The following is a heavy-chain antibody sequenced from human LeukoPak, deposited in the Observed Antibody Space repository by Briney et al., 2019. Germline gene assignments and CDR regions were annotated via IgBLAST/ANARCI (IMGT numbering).Heavy chain of an antibody. J-gene: IGHJ4*02. V-gene: IGHV3-21*01. D-gene: IGHD1-26*01. CDR1: GFTFSRYS. CDR2: ISSSSSYI. Sequence: PGGSLRLSCAASGFTFSRYSMNWVRPAPGKGLEWVSSISSSSSYIYYADSVKGRFTISRDNAKNSLYLQMNSLRAEDTAVYYCARSLILGVVRLVALDYWGQGTLVTVSS. CDR3: ARSLILGVVRLVALDY.